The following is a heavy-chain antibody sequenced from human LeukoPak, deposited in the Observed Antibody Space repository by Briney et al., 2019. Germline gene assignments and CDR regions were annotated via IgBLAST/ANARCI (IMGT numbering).Heavy chain of an antibody. CDR2: ISGSGGST. Sequence: GGSLRLSCAASGFTFSSYSMNWVRQAPGKGLEWVSAISGSGGSTYYADSVKGRFTISRDNSKNTLYLQMNSLRVEDTAAYYCVRDAVSFDIWGRGTLVTVSS. J-gene: IGHJ3*02. CDR1: GFTFSSYS. V-gene: IGHV3-23*01. CDR3: VRDAVSFDI.